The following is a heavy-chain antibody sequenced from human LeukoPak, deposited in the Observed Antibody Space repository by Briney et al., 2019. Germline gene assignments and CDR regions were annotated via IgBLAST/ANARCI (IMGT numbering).Heavy chain of an antibody. D-gene: IGHD6-13*01. Sequence: GGSLRLSCAASGFTFSSYAMHWVRQAPGKGLEWVAVISYDGSNKYYADSVKGRFTISRDNSKNTLYLQMNSLRAEDTAVYYCARSGDSSSWYYYYYMDVWGKGTTVTVSS. V-gene: IGHV3-30-3*01. CDR3: ARSGDSSSWYYYYYMDV. J-gene: IGHJ6*03. CDR2: ISYDGSNK. CDR1: GFTFSSYA.